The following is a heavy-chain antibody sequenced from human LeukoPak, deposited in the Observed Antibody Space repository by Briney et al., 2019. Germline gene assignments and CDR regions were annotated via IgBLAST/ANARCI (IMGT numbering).Heavy chain of an antibody. J-gene: IGHJ4*02. V-gene: IGHV3-33*01. Sequence: PGGSLRLSCAASGFTFSSYGMHWVRQAPGKGLEWVAVIWYDGSNKYYADSVKGRFTISRDNSKNTLYLQMNSLRAEDTAVYYCARDRITIFGVVIRAYYFDYWGQGTLVTVSS. D-gene: IGHD3-3*01. CDR1: GFTFSSYG. CDR3: ARDRITIFGVVIRAYYFDY. CDR2: IWYDGSNK.